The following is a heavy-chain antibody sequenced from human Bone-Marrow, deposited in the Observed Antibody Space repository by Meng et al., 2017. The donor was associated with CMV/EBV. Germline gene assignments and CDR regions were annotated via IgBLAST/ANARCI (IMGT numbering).Heavy chain of an antibody. V-gene: IGHV3-30*14. CDR2: ISYDGSNK. J-gene: IGHJ3*02. Sequence: GESLKISCAASGFTFSSYAMHWVRQAPGKGLEWVAVISYDGSNKYYADSVKGRFTISRDNSKNTLYLQMNSLRDEDTAVYYCARESYYDSSDYAFDIWGQGTMVTVSS. D-gene: IGHD3-22*01. CDR3: ARESYYDSSDYAFDI. CDR1: GFTFSSYA.